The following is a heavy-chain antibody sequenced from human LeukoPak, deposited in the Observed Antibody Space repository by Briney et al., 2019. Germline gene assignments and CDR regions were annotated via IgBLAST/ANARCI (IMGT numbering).Heavy chain of an antibody. D-gene: IGHD1-26*01. J-gene: IGHJ4*02. CDR3: ARVARIVGATDFYFDY. CDR1: GGSISSYF. Sequence: PSETLSLTCTVSGGSISSYFWSWIRQPAGKGLEWIGRIHTTGRTDYNPSLKSRVTMSIDTSENQFSLKLSSVTAADTAIYYCARVARIVGATDFYFDYWGQGALVTVSS. CDR2: IHTTGRT. V-gene: IGHV4-4*07.